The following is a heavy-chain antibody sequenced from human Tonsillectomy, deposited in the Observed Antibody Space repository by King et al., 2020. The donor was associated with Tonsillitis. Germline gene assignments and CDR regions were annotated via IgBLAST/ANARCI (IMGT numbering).Heavy chain of an antibody. CDR1: GFTFSSYS. J-gene: IGHJ6*02. D-gene: IGHD3-3*01. Sequence: VQLVESWGGLVQPGGSLRLSCAASGFTFSSYSMNWVRQAPGKGLEWVSYISSSSSTIYYADSVKGRFTISRDNAKNSLYLQMNSLRAEDTAVYYCASGYDFWSGYWPGSDYYYGMDVWGQGTTVTVSS. CDR2: ISSSSSTI. V-gene: IGHV3-48*04. CDR3: ASGYDFWSGYWPGSDYYYGMDV.